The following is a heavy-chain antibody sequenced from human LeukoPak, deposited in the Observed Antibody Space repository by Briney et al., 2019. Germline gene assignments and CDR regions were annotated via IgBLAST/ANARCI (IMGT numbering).Heavy chain of an antibody. V-gene: IGHV3-7*04. CDR1: GFTFSTYW. CDR3: ARVVVPNYYYYMDV. J-gene: IGHJ6*03. Sequence: GGSLRLSCAASGFTFSTYWMNWFRQTPGKGLEWVAKIKADGGEKDHVASVKGRFTISGDNAKNSLYLQMNSLRVEDTAVYYCARVVVPNYYYYMDVWGKGTTVTVSS. D-gene: IGHD2-2*01. CDR2: IKADGGEK.